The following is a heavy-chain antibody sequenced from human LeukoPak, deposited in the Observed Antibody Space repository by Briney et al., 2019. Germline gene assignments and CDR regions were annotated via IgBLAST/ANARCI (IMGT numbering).Heavy chain of an antibody. CDR1: GFPFSSYG. V-gene: IGHV3-33*01. CDR2: IWYDGSNK. J-gene: IGHJ4*02. CDR3: AREPSLDY. Sequence: PGGSLRLSCAASGFPFSSYGMHWVRQAPGKGLEWVAVIWYDGSNKYYADSVKGRFTISRDSSKNTLYLQMNSLRAEDTAVYYCAREPSLDYWGQGTLVTVSS.